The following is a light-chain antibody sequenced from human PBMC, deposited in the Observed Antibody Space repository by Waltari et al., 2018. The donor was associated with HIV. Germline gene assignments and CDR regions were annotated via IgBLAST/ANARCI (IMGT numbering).Light chain of an antibody. CDR3: CSYGGTYLFWI. CDR1: SRYLNADQN. Sequence: QSALTQPRSVSGSPGQSVTISCTASSRYLNADQNVLWYQHHAGKAPKLIIFGVNQRPSGVPDRFSGSKSGSTASLTISGLQAEDEGHYYCCSYGGTYLFWIFGGGTQLTVL. CDR2: GVN. J-gene: IGLJ2*01. V-gene: IGLV2-11*01.